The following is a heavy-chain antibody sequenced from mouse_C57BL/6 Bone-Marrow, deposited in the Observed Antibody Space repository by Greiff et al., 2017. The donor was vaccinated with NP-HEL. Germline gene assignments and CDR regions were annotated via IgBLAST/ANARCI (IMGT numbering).Heavy chain of an antibody. V-gene: IGHV5-4*01. Sequence: EVKLVESGGGLVKPGGSLKLSCAASGFTFSSYAMSWVRQTPEKRLEWVATISAGGSYTYYPDNVKGRFTISRDNAKNNLYLQMSHLKSEDTAMYYCARDLYYYGKDYFDYWGQGTTLTVSS. J-gene: IGHJ2*01. CDR1: GFTFSSYA. D-gene: IGHD1-1*01. CDR2: ISAGGSYT. CDR3: ARDLYYYGKDYFDY.